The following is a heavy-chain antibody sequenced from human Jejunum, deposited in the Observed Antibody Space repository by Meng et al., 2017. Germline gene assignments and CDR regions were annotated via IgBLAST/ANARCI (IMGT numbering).Heavy chain of an antibody. V-gene: IGHV3-23*01. Sequence: GGSLRLSCAVSGFTLSRYGMSWVRQAPGKGLEWVSTILESGGRTMSADSVKGRFTISRDSSQNKLFLQMNSLRVEDTAIYYCARDPNGDYVGTFEMWGQGTMVTVSS. J-gene: IGHJ3*02. CDR3: ARDPNGDYVGTFEM. CDR2: ILESGGRT. D-gene: IGHD4-17*01. CDR1: GFTLSRYG.